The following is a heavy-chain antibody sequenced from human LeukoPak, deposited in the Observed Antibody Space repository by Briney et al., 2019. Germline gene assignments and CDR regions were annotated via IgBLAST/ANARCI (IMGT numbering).Heavy chain of an antibody. CDR2: VNTDGSST. J-gene: IGHJ4*02. V-gene: IGHV3-74*01. D-gene: IGHD4-11*01. CDR1: GSTFSSYW. CDR3: ASGGYSNAY. Sequence: GGSLRLSCAASGSTFSSYWMHWVRQAPGKGLVWVARVNTDGSSTSYAASVKGRFTISRDNAKKMLYMQMNSLGAEDTAVYYCASGGYSNAYWGQGTLVTVSS.